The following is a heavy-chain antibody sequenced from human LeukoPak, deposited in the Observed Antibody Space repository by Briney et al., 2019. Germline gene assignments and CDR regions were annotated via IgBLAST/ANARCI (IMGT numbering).Heavy chain of an antibody. CDR1: GYTFTSYY. J-gene: IGHJ4*02. CDR2: INPSGGST. Sequence: ASVKVSCKASGYTFTSYYMHWVRQAPGQGLEWMGIINPSGGSTNYAQKFQGRVTMTRDTSISTAYMELSSLRSDDRAVYYCASANPLTRIDYWGQGTLVTVSS. CDR3: ASANPLTRIDY. V-gene: IGHV1-46*01. D-gene: IGHD1-14*01.